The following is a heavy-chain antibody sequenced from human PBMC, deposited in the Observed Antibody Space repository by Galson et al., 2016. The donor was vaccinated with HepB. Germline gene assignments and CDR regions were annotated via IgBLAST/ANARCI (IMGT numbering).Heavy chain of an antibody. D-gene: IGHD3-10*01. CDR3: ASSWFGESFGMDV. Sequence: PALVKPTQTLTLTCTISGFSLSADAMRVTWIRQPPGKALEWLARIDWDDDKFYTTSLKTRLTISKDTSKNQVVLRMANIDPVDTGTYFCASSWFGESFGMDVWGQVTTVTVSS. V-gene: IGHV2-70*04. CDR2: IDWDDDK. J-gene: IGHJ6*02. CDR1: GFSLSADAMR.